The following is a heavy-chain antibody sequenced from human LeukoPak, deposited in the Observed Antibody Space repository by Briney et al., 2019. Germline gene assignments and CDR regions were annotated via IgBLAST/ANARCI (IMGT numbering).Heavy chain of an antibody. CDR3: AKLSIAARRRYFDY. CDR1: GYTFTSYG. Sequence: GASVKVSCKASGYTFTSYGISWVRQAPGQGLEWMGWISAYNGNTNYAQKLQGRVTMTTDTSTSTAYMELSSLRSEDTAVYYCAKLSIAARRRYFDYWGQGTLVTVSS. V-gene: IGHV1-18*01. CDR2: ISAYNGNT. D-gene: IGHD6-6*01. J-gene: IGHJ4*02.